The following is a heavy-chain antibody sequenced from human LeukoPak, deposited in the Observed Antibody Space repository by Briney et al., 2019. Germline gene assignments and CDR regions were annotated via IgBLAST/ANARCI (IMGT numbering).Heavy chain of an antibody. D-gene: IGHD5/OR15-5a*01. V-gene: IGHV1-69*05. CDR1: GYTFTGYY. Sequence: GASVKVSCKASGYTFTGYYMHWVRQAPGQGLEWMGRIIPIFGTANYAQKFQGRVTITTDESTSTAYMELSSLRSEDTAVYYCARDPLVYPYYYYYMDVWGKGTTVTVSS. J-gene: IGHJ6*03. CDR3: ARDPLVYPYYYYYMDV. CDR2: IIPIFGTA.